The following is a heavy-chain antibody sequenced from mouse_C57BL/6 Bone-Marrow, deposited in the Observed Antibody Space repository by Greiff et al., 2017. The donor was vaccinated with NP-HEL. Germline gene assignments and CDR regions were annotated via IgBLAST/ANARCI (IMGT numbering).Heavy chain of an antibody. D-gene: IGHD1-1*01. CDR3: ASRDYYGSSPFAY. J-gene: IGHJ3*01. Sequence: EVKLQQSGPELVKPGASVKISCKASGYSFTDYNMNWVKQSNGKSLEWIGVIKPNYGTTSYNQKFKGKATLTVDQSSSTAYMQLNSLTSEDSAVYYCASRDYYGSSPFAYWGQGTLVTVSA. CDR2: IKPNYGTT. CDR1: GYSFTDYN. V-gene: IGHV1-39*01.